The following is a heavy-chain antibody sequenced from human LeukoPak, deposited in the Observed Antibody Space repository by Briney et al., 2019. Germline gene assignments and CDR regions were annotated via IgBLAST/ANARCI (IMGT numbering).Heavy chain of an antibody. D-gene: IGHD5-12*01. Sequence: PGRSLRLSCAASGFTVSSNYMSWVRQAPGEGLEWVSVIYSGSSTYYADSVKGRFTISRDNSKNTLYLQMNSLRAEDTAVYYCARDPIKGFDPWGQGTLVTVSS. CDR1: GFTVSSNY. CDR2: IYSGSST. V-gene: IGHV3-53*01. J-gene: IGHJ5*02. CDR3: ARDPIKGFDP.